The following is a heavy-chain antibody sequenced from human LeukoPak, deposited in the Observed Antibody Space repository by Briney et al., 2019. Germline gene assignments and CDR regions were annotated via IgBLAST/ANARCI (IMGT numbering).Heavy chain of an antibody. J-gene: IGHJ4*02. CDR1: GGSISSSSYY. V-gene: IGHV4-39*07. D-gene: IGHD6-13*01. CDR2: IYYSGST. Sequence: ASETLSLTCTVSGGSISSSSYYWGWIRQPPGKGLEWIGSIYYSGSTYYNPSLKSRVTISVDTSKSQFSLRLNSVTAADTAIYYCARAVNLYSSSWYGYWGQGTLVTVSS. CDR3: ARAVNLYSSSWYGY.